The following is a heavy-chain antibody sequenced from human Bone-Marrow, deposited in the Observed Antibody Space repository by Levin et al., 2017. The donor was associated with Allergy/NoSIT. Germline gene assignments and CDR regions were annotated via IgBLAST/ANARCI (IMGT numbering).Heavy chain of an antibody. J-gene: IGHJ4*02. Sequence: SETLSLTCGVYSGSLNGYFWNWIRQPPGKGLEWVGEISHSGNTDYNPSLKGRVSVSVDRSKNQFSLKLTSVTAADTAVYYCAGSDDSSGYYLGYWGQGTPVTVSS. V-gene: IGHV4-34*01. D-gene: IGHD3-22*01. CDR1: SGSLNGYF. CDR2: ISHSGNT. CDR3: AGSDDSSGYYLGY.